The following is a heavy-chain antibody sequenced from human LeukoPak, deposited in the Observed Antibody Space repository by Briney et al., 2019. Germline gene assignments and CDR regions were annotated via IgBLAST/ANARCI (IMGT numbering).Heavy chain of an antibody. J-gene: IGHJ4*02. CDR3: AKGSGVHY. Sequence: PGGSLRLSCAASGFTFRTYSMNWVRQAPGKGLERIASVSKSSSYIYYADSVRGRFTISRDNANNSLYLQMNSLRAEDTAVYYCAKGSGVHYWGQGTLVIVSS. CDR2: VSKSSSYI. CDR1: GFTFRTYS. V-gene: IGHV3-21*01. D-gene: IGHD3-10*01.